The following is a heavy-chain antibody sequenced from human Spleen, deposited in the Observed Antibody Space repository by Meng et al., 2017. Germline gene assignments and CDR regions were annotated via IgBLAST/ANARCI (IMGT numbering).Heavy chain of an antibody. CDR3: AKRMVTVTTWAFDI. D-gene: IGHD4-17*01. CDR1: GFTFSNYA. Sequence: GGSLRLSCAASGFTFSNYAITWVRQAPGKGLEWVSLISTTGESTLYGDSVKGRFTVSRDNSKNTVYLQMTSLRAGDTAIYYCAKRMVTVTTWAFDIWGQGTMVTVSS. CDR2: ISTTGEST. V-gene: IGHV3-23*01. J-gene: IGHJ3*02.